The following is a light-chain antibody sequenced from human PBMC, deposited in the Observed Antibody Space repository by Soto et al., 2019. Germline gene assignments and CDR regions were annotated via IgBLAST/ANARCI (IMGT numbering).Light chain of an antibody. V-gene: IGKV3-15*01. CDR2: GAS. Sequence: EIVMTQSPATLSVSPGERATLSCRASRNINRKLAWYQQKPGQAPRLLISGASTRATGIPARFSGSGSGTEFTLTISSQQSEDFAVYYCQQYYDYPPLIFGGGTKVEIK. J-gene: IGKJ4*01. CDR3: QQYYDYPPLI. CDR1: RNINRK.